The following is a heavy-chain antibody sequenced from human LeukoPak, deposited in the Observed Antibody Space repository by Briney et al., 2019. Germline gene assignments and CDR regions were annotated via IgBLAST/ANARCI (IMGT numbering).Heavy chain of an antibody. Sequence: SETLSLTCAVYVGSFSGYYWSWIRQPPGKGLEWIGEINHSGSTNYNPSLKSRVTISVDTSKNQFSLKLSAVTAADTAVYYCARQEYYYFYMDVWGKGTTVTVSS. D-gene: IGHD2/OR15-2a*01. J-gene: IGHJ6*03. CDR2: INHSGST. V-gene: IGHV4-34*01. CDR3: ARQEYYYFYMDV. CDR1: VGSFSGYY.